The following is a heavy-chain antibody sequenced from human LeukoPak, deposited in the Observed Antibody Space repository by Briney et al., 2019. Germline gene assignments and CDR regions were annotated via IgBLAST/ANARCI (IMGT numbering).Heavy chain of an antibody. CDR2: INTNTGNP. CDR3: ARDYTVALGTTTYFQH. Sequence: ASVKVSCKASGYTFTNYGISWVRQAPGQGLEWMGWINTNTGNPTYAQGFTGRFVFSLDTSVSTAYLQISSLKAEDTAVYYCARDYTVALGTTTYFQHWGQGTLVTVSS. J-gene: IGHJ1*01. V-gene: IGHV7-4-1*02. D-gene: IGHD1-7*01. CDR1: GYTFTNYG.